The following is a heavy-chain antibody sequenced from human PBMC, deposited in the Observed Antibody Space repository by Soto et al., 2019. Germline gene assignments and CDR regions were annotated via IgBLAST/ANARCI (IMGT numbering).Heavy chain of an antibody. CDR1: GGSISSSSYY. CDR2: FYYSGGT. V-gene: IGHV4-39*01. D-gene: IGHD5-12*01. J-gene: IGHJ6*03. Sequence: SETLSLTCTVSGGSISSSSYYWGWIRQSPGKGLEWIGSFYYSGGTYYSPSLRSRVTISGDTSRKQISLRLSSVTAADTAVYYCARISVASRYMDVWGKGTTVTVSS. CDR3: ARISVASRYMDV.